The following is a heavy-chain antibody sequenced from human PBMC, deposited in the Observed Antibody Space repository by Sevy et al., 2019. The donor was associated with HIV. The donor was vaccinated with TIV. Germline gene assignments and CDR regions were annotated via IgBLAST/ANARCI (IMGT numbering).Heavy chain of an antibody. V-gene: IGHV3-11*01. D-gene: IGHD3-22*01. CDR1: GFTFSDYY. Sequence: GGSLRLSCAASGFTFSDYYMSWIRQAPGKGLEWVSYISSSGSTIYYADPVKGRFTISRDNAKNSLYLQMNSLRAEDTAVYYCARDLTRGYYDSSGYYPSGAFDIWGQGTMVTVSS. J-gene: IGHJ3*02. CDR2: ISSSGSTI. CDR3: ARDLTRGYYDSSGYYPSGAFDI.